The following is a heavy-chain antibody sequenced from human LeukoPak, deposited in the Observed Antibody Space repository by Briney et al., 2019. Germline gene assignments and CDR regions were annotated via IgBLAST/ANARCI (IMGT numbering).Heavy chain of an antibody. Sequence: SETLSLTYTVSGGSISSYYWSWIRQPPGKGLEWIGYIYYSGSTNYNPSLNSRVTISRDTSKNHFSLQLSSVTVADTAVYFCARGRVSSSTWHSTYYYYFYMDVWGKGTTVTVSS. CDR2: IYYSGST. J-gene: IGHJ6*03. CDR1: GGSISSYY. CDR3: ARGRVSSSTWHSTYYYYFYMDV. V-gene: IGHV4-59*01. D-gene: IGHD4-11*01.